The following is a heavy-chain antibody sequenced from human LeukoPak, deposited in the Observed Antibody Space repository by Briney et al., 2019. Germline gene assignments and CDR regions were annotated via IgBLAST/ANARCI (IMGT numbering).Heavy chain of an antibody. CDR1: GGSFSGYY. CDR3: ARARGVRGTSTGYYYMDV. D-gene: IGHD3-10*01. V-gene: IGHV4-34*01. J-gene: IGHJ6*03. CDR2: INHSGST. Sequence: PSETLSLTCAVYGGSFSGYYWSWIRQPPEKGLEWIGEINHSGSTNYNPSLKSRVTISVDTSKNQFSLKLSSVTAADTAVYYCARARGVRGTSTGYYYMDVWGQGTLVTVSS.